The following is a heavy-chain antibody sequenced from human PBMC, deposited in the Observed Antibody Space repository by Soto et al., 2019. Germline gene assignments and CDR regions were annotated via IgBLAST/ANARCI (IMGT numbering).Heavy chain of an antibody. J-gene: IGHJ4*02. CDR1: GFIGSSNY. Sequence: GGSLRLSCAASGFIGSSNYMSWVRQAPGKGLEWVSVIYSGGSTFYADSVKGRFIISRDDSKNTLFLQMNSLRAEDTAFYYCATAKLLLPWLFDYWGQGTLVTVLL. CDR2: IYSGGST. V-gene: IGHV3-66*01. D-gene: IGHD2-15*01. CDR3: ATAKLLLPWLFDY.